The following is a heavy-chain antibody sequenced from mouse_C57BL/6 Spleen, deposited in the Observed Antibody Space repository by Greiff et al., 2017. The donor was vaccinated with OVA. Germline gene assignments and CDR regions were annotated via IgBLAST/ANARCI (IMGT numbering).Heavy chain of an antibody. D-gene: IGHD3-2*02. CDR2: IHPNSGST. Sequence: QVHVKQPGAELVKPGASVKLSCTASGYTFTSYWMHWVKQRPGQGLEWIGMIHPNSGSTNYTEKFKSKATLTVDKSSSTAYMQLSSLTSEDSAVYYCASAQALWCAYWGQGTLVTVSA. J-gene: IGHJ3*01. V-gene: IGHV1-64*01. CDR1: GYTFTSYW. CDR3: ASAQALWCAY.